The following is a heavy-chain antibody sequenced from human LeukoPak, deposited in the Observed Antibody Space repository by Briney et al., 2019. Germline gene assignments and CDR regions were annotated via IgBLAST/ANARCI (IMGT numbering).Heavy chain of an antibody. CDR1: GYTFTGYY. CDR2: INPNSGGT. D-gene: IGHD4-23*01. J-gene: IGHJ4*02. CDR3: ARANLNRPTTVVTLPSDY. V-gene: IGHV1-2*02. Sequence: GASVKVSCKASGYTFTGYYMHWVRQAPGQGLEWMGWINPNSGGTNYAQKFQGRVTMTRDTSISTAYMELSRLRSDDTAVYYCARANLNRPTTVVTLPSDYWGQGTLVTVSS.